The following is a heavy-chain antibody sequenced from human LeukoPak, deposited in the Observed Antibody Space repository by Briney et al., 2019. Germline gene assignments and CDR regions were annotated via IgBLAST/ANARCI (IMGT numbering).Heavy chain of an antibody. Sequence: GGSLGLSCAASGFTFSSYSMNWVRQAPGKGLEWVSSISSSSSYIYYADSVKGRFTISKDDAKYSLHLQMNSLRVEDTAVYYCTDLGYTDWGQGTLVTVSS. CDR2: ISSSSSYI. D-gene: IGHD5-18*01. CDR1: GFTFSSYS. CDR3: TDLGYTD. J-gene: IGHJ4*02. V-gene: IGHV3-21*01.